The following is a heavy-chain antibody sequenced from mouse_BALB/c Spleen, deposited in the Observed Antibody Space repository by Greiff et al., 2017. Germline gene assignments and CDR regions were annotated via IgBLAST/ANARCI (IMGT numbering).Heavy chain of an antibody. CDR1: GFNIKDYY. V-gene: IGHV14-1*02. D-gene: IGHD6-1*01. CDR3: APSYAWFAY. J-gene: IGHJ3*01. CDR2: IDPENGNT. Sequence: EVKLQESGAELVRPGALVKLSCKASGFNIKDYYMHWVKQRPEQGLEWIGWIDPENGNTIYDPKFQGKASITADTSSNTAYLQLSSLTSEDTAVYYCAPSYAWFAYWGQGTLVTVSA.